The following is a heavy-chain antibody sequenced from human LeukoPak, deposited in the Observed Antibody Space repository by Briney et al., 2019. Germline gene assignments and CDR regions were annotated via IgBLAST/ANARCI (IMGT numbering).Heavy chain of an antibody. CDR3: AKGSGQFWSGYPPEFDY. D-gene: IGHD3-3*02. Sequence: GGSLRLSCAASGFTFSSYVMSWVRQAPGKGLEWVSAISGSGGSTYYADSVKGRFTISRDNSKNTLYLQMNSLRAEDTAVYYCAKGSGQFWSGYPPEFDYWGQGTLVTVSS. J-gene: IGHJ4*02. CDR1: GFTFSSYV. CDR2: ISGSGGST. V-gene: IGHV3-23*01.